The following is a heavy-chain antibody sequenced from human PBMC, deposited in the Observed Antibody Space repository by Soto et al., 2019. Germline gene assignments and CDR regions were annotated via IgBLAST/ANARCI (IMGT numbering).Heavy chain of an antibody. CDR2: IYYSGST. V-gene: IGHV4-30-4*01. Sequence: QVQLQESGPGLVKPSQTLSLTCTVSGGSISSGDDFWTWIRQPPGKGLEWIGYIYYSGSTYYNHSLKSRLTMSVDTSKNQFSLKLSSVTAADTAVYYCARDRAKWKDYYYYGMDVWGQGTTVTVSS. J-gene: IGHJ6*02. CDR3: ARDRAKWKDYYYYGMDV. CDR1: GGSISSGDDF. D-gene: IGHD1-20*01.